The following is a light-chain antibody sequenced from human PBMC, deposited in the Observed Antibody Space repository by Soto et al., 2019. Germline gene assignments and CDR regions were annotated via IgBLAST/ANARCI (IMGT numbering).Light chain of an antibody. CDR3: QQYSSLWT. Sequence: EIVLTQSPGTLSLSPGERATLSCRTSQSVSNNYLAWYQQKPGQAPRLLIYGASSRATGIPVRFSGSGSGTDLTLSISRLEPEDFAVYYCQQYSSLWTFGQGTKVESK. J-gene: IGKJ1*01. CDR1: QSVSNNY. CDR2: GAS. V-gene: IGKV3-20*01.